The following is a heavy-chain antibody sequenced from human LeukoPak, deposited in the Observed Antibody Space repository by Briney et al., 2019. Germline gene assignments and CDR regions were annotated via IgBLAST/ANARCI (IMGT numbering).Heavy chain of an antibody. CDR3: AREGFWSGYYTHNWFDP. V-gene: IGHV1-2*06. CDR1: GYTFTGYY. Sequence: ASVKVSCKASGYTFTGYYMHWVRQAPGQGLEWMGRINPNSGGTNYAQKFQGRVTMTRDTSISTAYMEPSRLRSDDTAVYYCAREGFWSGYYTHNWFDPWGQGTLVTVSS. J-gene: IGHJ5*02. D-gene: IGHD3-3*01. CDR2: INPNSGGT.